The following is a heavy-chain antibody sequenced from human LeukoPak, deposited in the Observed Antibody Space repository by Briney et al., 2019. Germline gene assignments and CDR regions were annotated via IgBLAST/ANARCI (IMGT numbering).Heavy chain of an antibody. V-gene: IGHV3-7*01. CDR3: ARDPFGSGDRYYGAFDL. D-gene: IGHD2-15*01. CDR2: IKTDGSGK. CDR1: GFIFSSSW. J-gene: IGHJ3*01. Sequence: GGSLRLSCAASGFIFSSSWMSWVRQAPGKGLEWVANIKTDGSGKQYVDSVKGRFAISRDNAKNSLYLQMNSLRAEDTAVYYCARDPFGSGDRYYGAFDLWGQGTMVTVSS.